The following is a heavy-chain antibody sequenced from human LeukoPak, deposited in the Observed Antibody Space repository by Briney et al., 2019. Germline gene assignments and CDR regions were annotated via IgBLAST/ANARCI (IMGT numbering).Heavy chain of an antibody. J-gene: IGHJ6*02. D-gene: IGHD5-18*01. CDR1: GYTFISYG. Sequence: ASVTVSCKASGYTFISYGISWVRQAPGQGLEWMGWISAYNGNTNYAQKLQGRVTMTTDTSTSTAYMELRSLRSDDTAVYYCATRGYSYGYGMDVWGQGTTVTVSS. V-gene: IGHV1-18*01. CDR3: ATRGYSYGYGMDV. CDR2: ISAYNGNT.